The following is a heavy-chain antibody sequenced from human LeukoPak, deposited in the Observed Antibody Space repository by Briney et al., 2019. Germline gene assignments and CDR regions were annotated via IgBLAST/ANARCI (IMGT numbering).Heavy chain of an antibody. D-gene: IGHD3-10*01. J-gene: IGHJ4*02. V-gene: IGHV3-48*01. CDR1: GFTFSSNS. Sequence: AGGSLRLSCAASGFTFSSNSMNWVRQAPGKGLEWVSFITGSGTIIYYADSVKGRFTISRDNAKNSVYLQMNSLRAEDTAVYYCARGITELDYWGQGTLVTVSS. CDR3: ARGITELDY. CDR2: ITGSGTII.